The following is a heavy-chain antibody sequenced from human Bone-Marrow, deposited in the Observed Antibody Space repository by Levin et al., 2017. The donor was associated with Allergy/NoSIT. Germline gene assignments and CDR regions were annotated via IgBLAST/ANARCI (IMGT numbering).Heavy chain of an antibody. V-gene: IGHV4-31*03. CDR3: AREFTTSPGDDAFDI. CDR1: GGSINSGGYY. D-gene: IGHD1-1*01. CDR2: ISYSGRT. J-gene: IGHJ3*02. Sequence: SETLSLTCNISGGSINSGGYYWNWIRHLPGTGLEWIGCISYSGRTHYNPSLKSRSIISVDTSKNQFSLKVSSVTAADTAVYYCAREFTTSPGDDAFDIWGQGTMVTVSS.